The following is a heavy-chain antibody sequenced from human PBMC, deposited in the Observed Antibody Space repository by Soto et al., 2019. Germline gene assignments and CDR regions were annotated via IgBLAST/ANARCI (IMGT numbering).Heavy chain of an antibody. V-gene: IGHV4-59*08. CDR3: ARHRYSYGVYYFDF. J-gene: IGHJ4*02. CDR2: IYYTGST. CDR1: GGSINTYY. Sequence: SETLSLTCTASGGSINTYYWNWIRQSPGKGLEWIGYIYYTGSTKYNPSLESRVTISVDTSMKQFSLKLSSVTAADTAVYYCARHRYSYGVYYFDFWGQGTLVTVSS. D-gene: IGHD5-18*01.